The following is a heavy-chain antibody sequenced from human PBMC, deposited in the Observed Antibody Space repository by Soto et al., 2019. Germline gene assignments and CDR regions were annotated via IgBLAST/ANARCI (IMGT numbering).Heavy chain of an antibody. CDR3: ARESGSYYSYFDY. J-gene: IGHJ4*02. Sequence: PSETLSLTCAVSGYSISSGYYWSWVRQPPGQGLEWIGQIYHSGSTNYNPSLKSRVTISVDKSKNHFSLELNSVTAADTAVYYCARESGSYYSYFDYWGQGTLVTVSS. D-gene: IGHD1-26*01. CDR1: GYSISSGYY. V-gene: IGHV4-4*02. CDR2: IYHSGST.